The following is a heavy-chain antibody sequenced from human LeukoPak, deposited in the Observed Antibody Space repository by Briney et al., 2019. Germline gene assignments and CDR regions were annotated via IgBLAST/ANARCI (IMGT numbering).Heavy chain of an antibody. V-gene: IGHV1-2*02. CDR3: ARDPPIGGADVFDI. J-gene: IGHJ3*02. CDR1: GYTFTVYY. Sequence: GASVKVSCKAAGYTFTVYYMHWVRHAPGQGLEWMGWINPNSGGTNYAQKFQGRVTMTRDTSISTAYMELSRLTSDDTAVYYCARDPPIGGADVFDIWGQGTMVTVSS. D-gene: IGHD3-10*01. CDR2: INPNSGGT.